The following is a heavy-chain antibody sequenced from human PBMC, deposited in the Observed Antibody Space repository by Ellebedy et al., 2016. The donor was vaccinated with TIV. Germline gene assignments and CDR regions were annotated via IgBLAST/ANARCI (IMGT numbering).Heavy chain of an antibody. V-gene: IGHV3-48*04. CDR2: ISSTGNSK. CDR1: GFNFGAYS. D-gene: IGHD5-24*01. CDR3: VRVTNRADGPAG. Sequence: GESLKISCAASGFNFGAYSMNWVRQAPGKGLEWVSHISSTGNSKYYANSVQGRFTIARDNARNLLYLQMDSLGGEDTAVYYCVRVTNRADGPAGWGQGTLVTVSS. J-gene: IGHJ4*02.